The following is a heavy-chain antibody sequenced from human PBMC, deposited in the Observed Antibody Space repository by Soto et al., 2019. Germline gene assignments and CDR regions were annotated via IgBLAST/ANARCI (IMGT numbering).Heavy chain of an antibody. D-gene: IGHD3-10*01. J-gene: IGHJ6*02. Sequence: GRALRGSSAAPGVTLSSYSMNWVRHAPGKGLEWVSSISSSSSYIYYADSVKGRFTISRDNAKNSLYLQMNSLRAEDTAVYYCARDPDGSGSYYNNYGMDVWGQGTTVTVSS. CDR3: ARDPDGSGSYYNNYGMDV. V-gene: IGHV3-21*01. CDR2: ISSSSSYI. CDR1: GVTLSSYS.